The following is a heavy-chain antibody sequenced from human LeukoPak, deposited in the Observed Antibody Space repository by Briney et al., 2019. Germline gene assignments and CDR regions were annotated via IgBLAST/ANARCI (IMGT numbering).Heavy chain of an antibody. CDR3: AREPTKTTVTTTGLQH. V-gene: IGHV1-3*01. D-gene: IGHD4-17*01. Sequence: ASVTVSCTASGYTFTSYAMHWVRQAPGQRLEWMGWINAGNGNTKYSQKFQGRVTITRDTSASTAYMELSSLRSEDTAVYYCAREPTKTTVTTTGLQHWGQGTLVTVSS. J-gene: IGHJ1*01. CDR2: INAGNGNT. CDR1: GYTFTSYA.